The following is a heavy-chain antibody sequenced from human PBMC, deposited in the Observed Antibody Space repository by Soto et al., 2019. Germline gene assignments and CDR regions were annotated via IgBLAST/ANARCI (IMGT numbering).Heavy chain of an antibody. Sequence: GGSLRLSCAASGFTFSSYAMSWVRQAPGKGLEWVSAISGSGGSTYYADSVKGRFTISRDNSKNTLSLQMNSLRAEDTAVYYCAKQVRDGTSSPYYFDYWGQGTLVTVSS. CDR2: ISGSGGST. CDR1: GFTFSSYA. CDR3: AKQVRDGTSSPYYFDY. V-gene: IGHV3-23*01. D-gene: IGHD6-6*01. J-gene: IGHJ4*02.